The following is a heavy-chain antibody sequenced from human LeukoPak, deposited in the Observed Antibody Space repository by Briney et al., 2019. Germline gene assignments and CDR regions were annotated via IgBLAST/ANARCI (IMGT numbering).Heavy chain of an antibody. CDR1: GFTFSYYG. CDR2: ISSDGSNK. V-gene: IGHV3-30*18. D-gene: IGHD3-22*01. Sequence: GGSLRLSCAASGFTFSYYGMHWVRQAPGKGLEWAAVISSDGSNKYYADSVKGRFTISRDNSKNTLFLQMNSLTAEDTAVYYCAKVSPRYYDSSGNYGPFDYWGQGTLVTASS. J-gene: IGHJ4*02. CDR3: AKVSPRYYDSSGNYGPFDY.